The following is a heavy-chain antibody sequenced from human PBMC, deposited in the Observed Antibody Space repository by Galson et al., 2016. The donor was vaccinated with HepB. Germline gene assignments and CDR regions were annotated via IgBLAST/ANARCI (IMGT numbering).Heavy chain of an antibody. CDR1: GLTFGNYA. D-gene: IGHD1-26*01. CDR3: AKDWEEVSVGWARSSFGF. CDR2: VSGNGGSR. Sequence: FLRLSCAASGLTFGNYAMSWVRQAPGKGLEWVAGVSGNGGSRVYADSVKGRFTVSRDNSNNTLHLQMNTLRADDTALYYCAKDWEEVSVGWARSSFGFWGPGTMVTVSS. J-gene: IGHJ3*01. V-gene: IGHV3-23*01.